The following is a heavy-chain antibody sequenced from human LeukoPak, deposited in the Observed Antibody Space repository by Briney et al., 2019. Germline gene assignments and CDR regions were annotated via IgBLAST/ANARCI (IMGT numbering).Heavy chain of an antibody. CDR2: ISYDGSNK. V-gene: IGHV3-30*04. J-gene: IGHJ4*02. CDR3: ARDRGYSGSYLTGYYFDY. D-gene: IGHD1-26*01. Sequence: GGSLRLSCAASGFTFSSYAMHWVRQAPGKGLEWVAVISYDGSNKYYADSVKGRFTIFRDNSKNTLYLQMNSLRAEDTAVYYCARDRGYSGSYLTGYYFDYWGQGTLVTVSS. CDR1: GFTFSSYA.